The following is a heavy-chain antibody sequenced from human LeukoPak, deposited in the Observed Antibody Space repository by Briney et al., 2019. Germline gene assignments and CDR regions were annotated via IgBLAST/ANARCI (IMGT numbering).Heavy chain of an antibody. D-gene: IGHD4-23*01. V-gene: IGHV4-34*01. CDR1: GGSFSGYY. CDR3: ARMKTTVVKRYYYYGMDV. J-gene: IGHJ6*02. CDR2: INHSGST. Sequence: PSETLSLTCAVYGGSFSGYYWSWIRQPPGKGLEWIGEINHSGSTNYNPSLKSRVTISVDTSKNQFSLKLSSVTAADTAVYYCARMKTTVVKRYYYYGMDVWGQGTTVTVSS.